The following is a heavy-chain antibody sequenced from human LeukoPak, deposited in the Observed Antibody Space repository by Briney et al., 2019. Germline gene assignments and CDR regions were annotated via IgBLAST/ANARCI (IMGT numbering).Heavy chain of an antibody. CDR2: ICYDGSNK. Sequence: GGSLRLSCAASGFTFSSYGMHWVRQAPGKGLEWVAVICYDGSNKYYADSVKGRFTISRDNSKNTLYLQMNSLRAEDTAVYYCAKAGEVAATTGPFDYWGQGTLLTVSS. D-gene: IGHD2-15*01. J-gene: IGHJ4*02. CDR3: AKAGEVAATTGPFDY. CDR1: GFTFSSYG. V-gene: IGHV3-33*06.